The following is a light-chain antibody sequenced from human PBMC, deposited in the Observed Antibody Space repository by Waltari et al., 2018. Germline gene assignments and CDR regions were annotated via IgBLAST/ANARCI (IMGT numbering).Light chain of an antibody. CDR1: QVVSNS. V-gene: IGKV3-11*01. Sequence: EVVLTQSPATLSLSPGERATRSCRASQVVSNSLAWYRQNPGQAPSLLIYEASTRAAGIPDRFSGSGSGTDFTLTIISLEPEDFAVYYCQLRTGWPMTFGQGTRLEIK. CDR3: QLRTGWPMT. J-gene: IGKJ5*01. CDR2: EAS.